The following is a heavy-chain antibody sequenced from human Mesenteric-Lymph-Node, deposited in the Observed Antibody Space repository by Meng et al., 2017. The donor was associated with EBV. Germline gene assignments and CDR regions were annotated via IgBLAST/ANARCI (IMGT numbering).Heavy chain of an antibody. D-gene: IGHD3-10*01. V-gene: IGHV4-30-2*01. J-gene: IGHJ5*01. CDR1: VGSISSDVYM. Sequence: VKPSRGRPFTLPLSVGSISSDVYMCNGIGKPTGKDLEWIGNIFHTGSTKYTSSLKSRVTISVDRSKNQFSLRLHSVTAADTAVYYCARRSIGEGVGIDTWGHGTLVTVSS. CDR2: IFHTGST. CDR3: ARRSIGEGVGIDT.